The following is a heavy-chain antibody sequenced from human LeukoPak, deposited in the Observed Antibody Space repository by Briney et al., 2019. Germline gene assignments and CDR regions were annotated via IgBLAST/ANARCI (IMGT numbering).Heavy chain of an antibody. D-gene: IGHD3-16*02. CDR2: MKKDGGEK. V-gene: IGHV3-7*01. CDR3: AREKLDYVWGSYRPGAFDI. J-gene: IGHJ3*02. CDR1: GFTFSSYW. Sequence: GGCLRLSCVASGFTFSSYWMSWVRQAPGKGLEWVAKMKKDGGEKYYVDSVKGRFTLSRDNAKNSLYLQMSSLGAEDTAVYYCAREKLDYVWGSYRPGAFDIWGQGTVVIVSS.